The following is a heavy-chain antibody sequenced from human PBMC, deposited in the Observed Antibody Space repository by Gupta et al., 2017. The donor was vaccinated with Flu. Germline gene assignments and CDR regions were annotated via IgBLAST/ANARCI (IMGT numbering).Heavy chain of an antibody. CDR2: IYYSGRT. V-gene: IGHV4-59*08. D-gene: IGHD3-10*01. Sequence: GDSSTAYHWSWIRQPPGKGLEWTGYIYYSGRTNYNPSLRSRLSLSLDTSQNRFFLTLNSVTAADTAVYYCARLEGNYHSYMDVWGKGTMVTVSS. CDR1: GDSSTAYH. J-gene: IGHJ6*03. CDR3: ARLEGNYHSYMDV.